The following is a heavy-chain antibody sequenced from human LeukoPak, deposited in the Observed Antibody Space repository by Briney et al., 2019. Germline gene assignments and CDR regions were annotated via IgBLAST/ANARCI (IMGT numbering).Heavy chain of an antibody. Sequence: ASVKVSCKASGFTFTGYYMHWARQAPGQGLEWMGWINSNSGGTNYAQKFQGRVTMTRDTSISTAYMELSRLRSDDTAVYYCARVIGFGELSLGYWGQGTLVTVSS. CDR3: ARVIGFGELSLGY. D-gene: IGHD3-10*01. CDR1: GFTFTGYY. V-gene: IGHV1-2*02. CDR2: INSNSGGT. J-gene: IGHJ4*02.